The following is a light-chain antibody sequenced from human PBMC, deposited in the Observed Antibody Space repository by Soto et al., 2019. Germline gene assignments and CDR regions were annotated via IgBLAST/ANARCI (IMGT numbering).Light chain of an antibody. V-gene: IGLV2-14*01. Sequence: QSALSQPASVSGSPGQSITISCTGTNRDVGSYNYVSCYQHHPGKAPKLMISEVSNRPSGISNRFSGSKSGDTAFLIISGLQAEDEADYYCSSSAITSAPIYVFGTGTKVTVL. CDR3: SSSAITSAPIYV. CDR1: NRDVGSYNY. J-gene: IGLJ1*01. CDR2: EVS.